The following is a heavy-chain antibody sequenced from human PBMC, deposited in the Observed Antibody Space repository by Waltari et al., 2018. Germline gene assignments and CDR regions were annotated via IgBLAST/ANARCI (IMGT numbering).Heavy chain of an antibody. J-gene: IGHJ4*02. CDR3: VRPYGDNALYYFDY. CDR1: GFTFSSYA. CDR2: ISYDGSNK. Sequence: QVQLVESGGGVVQPGRSLRLPCAASGFTFSSYAMTWVRQAPGKGLEWVAVISYDGSNKYYADSVKGRFTISRDNSKNTLYLQMNSLRAEDTAVYYCVRPYGDNALYYFDYWGQGTLVTVSS. V-gene: IGHV3-30-3*01. D-gene: IGHD4-17*01.